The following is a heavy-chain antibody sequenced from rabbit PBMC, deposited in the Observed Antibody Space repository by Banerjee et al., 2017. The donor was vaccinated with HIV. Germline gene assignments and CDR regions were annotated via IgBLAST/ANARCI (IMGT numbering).Heavy chain of an antibody. Sequence: QQQLVESGGGLVKPGASLTLTCKASGFSFSSGYWMCWVRQAPGKGLEWIGCIGIGSGTKSTYYANWAKGRFTISKTSLTTVTLQMTSLTAADTATYFCARGVRGFNLWGPGTLVTVS. D-gene: IGHD3-1*01. J-gene: IGHJ4*01. CDR1: GFSFSSGYW. CDR3: ARGVRGFNL. V-gene: IGHV1S45*01. CDR2: IGIGSGTKST.